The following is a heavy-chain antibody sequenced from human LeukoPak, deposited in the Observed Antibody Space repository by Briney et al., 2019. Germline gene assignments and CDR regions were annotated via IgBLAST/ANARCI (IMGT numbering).Heavy chain of an antibody. CDR3: ATARTYSSSWPVYYYGMDV. Sequence: GGSLRLSCAASGFTFSSYAMSWDRQAPGKGLEWVSAISGSGGSTYYADSVKGRFTISRDNSKNTLYLQMNSLRAEDTAVYYCATARTYSSSWPVYYYGMDVWGQGTTVTVSS. CDR1: GFTFSSYA. D-gene: IGHD6-13*01. CDR2: ISGSGGST. J-gene: IGHJ6*02. V-gene: IGHV3-23*01.